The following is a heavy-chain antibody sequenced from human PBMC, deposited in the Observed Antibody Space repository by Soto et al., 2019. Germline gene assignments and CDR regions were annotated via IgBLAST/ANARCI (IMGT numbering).Heavy chain of an antibody. Sequence: ESLTISLKGSGYSFTSYWIGWVRQMPGKGLEWMGIIYPGDSDTRYSPSFQGQVTISADKSISTAYLQWSSLKASDTAMYYCARSGGDIAARRFWFDPWGQGTLVNVSS. D-gene: IGHD6-6*01. CDR3: ARSGGDIAARRFWFDP. V-gene: IGHV5-51*01. CDR1: GYSFTSYW. J-gene: IGHJ5*02. CDR2: IYPGDSDT.